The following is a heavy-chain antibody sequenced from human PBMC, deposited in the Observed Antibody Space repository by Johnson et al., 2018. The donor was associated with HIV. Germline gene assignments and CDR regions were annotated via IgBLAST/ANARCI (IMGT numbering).Heavy chain of an antibody. CDR3: ANEVYAFDI. Sequence: MQLVESGGGLAQPGGSLRLSCAASGLNVSGHYMSWVRQSPGQGLEWVSVIYSGGLTYYAQSVKGRFTISRDNSKNTLYLQMNSLRAEDTAVYYCANEVYAFDIWGQGTMVTVSS. V-gene: IGHV3-66*01. D-gene: IGHD2-8*01. CDR2: IYSGGLT. J-gene: IGHJ3*02. CDR1: GLNVSGHY.